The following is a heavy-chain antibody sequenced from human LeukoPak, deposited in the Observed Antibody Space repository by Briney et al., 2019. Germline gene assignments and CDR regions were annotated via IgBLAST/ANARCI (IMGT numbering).Heavy chain of an antibody. CDR2: IIPIFGTA. CDR3: ASNPMVRGVPPSDYYYYMDV. CDR1: GGTFSSYA. D-gene: IGHD3-10*01. Sequence: SVKVSCKASGGTFSSYAISWVRQAPGQGLEWMGGIIPIFGTANYAQKFQGGVTITTDESTSTAYMELSSLRSEDTAVYYCASNPMVRGVPPSDYYYYMDVWGKGTTVTVSS. J-gene: IGHJ6*03. V-gene: IGHV1-69*05.